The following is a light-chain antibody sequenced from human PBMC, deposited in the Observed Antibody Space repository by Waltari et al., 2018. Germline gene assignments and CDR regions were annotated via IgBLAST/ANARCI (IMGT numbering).Light chain of an antibody. CDR2: RVS. J-gene: IGKJ1*01. Sequence: DIVMTQTPLSLPVTPGEPASISCRSSQNLLHSNGNTYLYWYLQKPGQPPRLLIYRVSNRFSGVPDRFSGSGSGTDFTLKISRVEAEDVGVYYCMQALQTPRTFGQGTKVEIK. CDR3: MQALQTPRT. CDR1: QNLLHSNGNTY. V-gene: IGKV2-29*02.